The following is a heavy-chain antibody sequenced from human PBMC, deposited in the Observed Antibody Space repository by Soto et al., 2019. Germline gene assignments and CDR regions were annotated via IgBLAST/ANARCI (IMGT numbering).Heavy chain of an antibody. CDR1: GGTFSSYT. Sequence: ASVKVSCKASGGTFSSYTISWVRQAPGQGLEWMGRIIPILGIANYAQKFQGRVTITADKSTSTAYMELSSLRSEDTAVYYCARTRRDGYNHKPHYYYYGMDVWGQGTTVTGSS. CDR3: ARTRRDGYNHKPHYYYYGMDV. V-gene: IGHV1-69*02. J-gene: IGHJ6*02. D-gene: IGHD5-12*01. CDR2: IIPILGIA.